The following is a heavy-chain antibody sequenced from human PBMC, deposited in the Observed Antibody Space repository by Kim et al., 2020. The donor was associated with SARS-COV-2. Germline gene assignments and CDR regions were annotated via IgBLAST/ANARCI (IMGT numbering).Heavy chain of an antibody. Sequence: SETLSLTCTVSGGSISSSSYYWGWIRQPPGKGLEWIGSIYYSGSTYYNQSLKSRVTISVDTSKNQFALKLSSVTAADTAVYYCARRWGSREYSSSIEEGGNWFDPWGQGTLVTVSS. CDR1: GGSISSSSYY. D-gene: IGHD6-13*01. CDR2: IYYSGST. CDR3: ARRWGSREYSSSIEEGGNWFDP. V-gene: IGHV4-39*01. J-gene: IGHJ5*02.